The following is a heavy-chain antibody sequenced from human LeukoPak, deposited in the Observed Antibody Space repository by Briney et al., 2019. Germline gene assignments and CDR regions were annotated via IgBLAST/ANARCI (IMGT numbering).Heavy chain of an antibody. Sequence: GRSLRLSCAASGFTFSSYGMHWVRQAPGKGLEWVAAIWYDGSNKYYADSVKGRFTISRDNSKNTLYLQMNSLRAEDTAVYYCARAVTRPSYYYYGMDVWGQGTTVTVSS. CDR3: ARAVTRPSYYYYGMDV. V-gene: IGHV3-33*01. CDR2: IWYDGSNK. CDR1: GFTFSSYG. D-gene: IGHD6-6*01. J-gene: IGHJ6*02.